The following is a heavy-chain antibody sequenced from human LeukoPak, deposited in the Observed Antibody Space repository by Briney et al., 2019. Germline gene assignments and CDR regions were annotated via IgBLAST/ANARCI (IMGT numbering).Heavy chain of an antibody. CDR1: GGSFSGYY. J-gene: IGHJ5*02. V-gene: IGHV4-34*01. CDR3: ARGLGYCSGGSCYSFRYNWFDP. CDR2: XXXXXXT. D-gene: IGHD2-15*01. Sequence: SETLSLTCAVYGGSFSGYYWSWIXQPPGKGLXXXXXXXXXXXTNYNPSLKSRVTISVDTSKNQFSLKLSSVTAADTAVYYCARGLGYCSGGSCYSFRYNWFDPWGQGTLVTVSS.